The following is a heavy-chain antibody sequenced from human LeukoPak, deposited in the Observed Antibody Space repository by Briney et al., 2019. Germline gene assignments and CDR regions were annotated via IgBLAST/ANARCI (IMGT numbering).Heavy chain of an antibody. J-gene: IGHJ4*02. Sequence: GGSLRLSCEASGFTFSSYGMHWVRQAPGKGLEWVAFIRYDGSNKHYADSVKGRFTISRDNSKNTLYLQMNSLRAEDTAVYYCAKKANRYFDWWDYWGQGTLVTVSS. V-gene: IGHV3-30*02. CDR1: GFTFSSYG. CDR3: AKKANRYFDWWDY. D-gene: IGHD3-9*01. CDR2: IRYDGSNK.